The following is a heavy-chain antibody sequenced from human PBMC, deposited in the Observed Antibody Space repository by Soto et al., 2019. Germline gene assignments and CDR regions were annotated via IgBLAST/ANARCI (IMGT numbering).Heavy chain of an antibody. V-gene: IGHV3-33*01. Sequence: PGGSLRLSCAASGFTFSSYGMHWVRQAPGKGLEWVAVIWYDGSNKYYADSVKGRFTISRDNSKNTLYLQMNSLRAEDTAVYYCAREKVAARHGDFQHWGQGTLVTVSS. J-gene: IGHJ1*01. CDR2: IWYDGSNK. CDR1: GFTFSSYG. D-gene: IGHD6-6*01. CDR3: AREKVAARHGDFQH.